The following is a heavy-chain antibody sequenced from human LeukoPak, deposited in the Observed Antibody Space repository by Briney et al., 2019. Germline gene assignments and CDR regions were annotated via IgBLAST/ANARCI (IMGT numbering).Heavy chain of an antibody. Sequence: GGSLRLSYAASGXNFISYYMHWVRQDPGKGRVWVSRINSDGSSTRYADSVKGRFTISRDNAKNTLYLQMNSLRAEDTAVYYCAREYSSGWYENYFDYWGQGTLVTVSS. CDR1: GXNFISYY. CDR2: INSDGSST. CDR3: AREYSSGWYENYFDY. D-gene: IGHD6-19*01. J-gene: IGHJ4*02. V-gene: IGHV3-74*01.